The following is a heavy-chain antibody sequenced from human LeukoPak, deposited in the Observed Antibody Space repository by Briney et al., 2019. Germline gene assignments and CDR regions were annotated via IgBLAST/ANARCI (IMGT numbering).Heavy chain of an antibody. CDR2: IYPGDSDT. Sequence: GESLKISCKGSGYSFTSYWIGWVRQLPGKGLEWMGIIYPGDSDTRYSPSFQGQVTISADKSISTAYLQWSSLKASDTAMYYCARREGAAAQAFDIWGQGTLVTVSS. CDR1: GYSFTSYW. J-gene: IGHJ4*02. V-gene: IGHV5-51*01. D-gene: IGHD6-13*01. CDR3: ARREGAAAQAFDI.